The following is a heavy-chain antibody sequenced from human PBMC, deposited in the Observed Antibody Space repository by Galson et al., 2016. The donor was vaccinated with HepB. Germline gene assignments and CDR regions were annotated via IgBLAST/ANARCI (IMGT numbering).Heavy chain of an antibody. Sequence: SLRLSCAASGLTVRDYDMDWVRQAPGKGLEWVGRFENNANSHTILYAASVRGRFSISRDASRNSLDLEMNSLKTDDTAVYFCARRGTAGGLDLWGQGTMVAVSS. CDR1: GLTVRDYD. D-gene: IGHD1-7*01. CDR2: FENNANSHTI. J-gene: IGHJ3*01. V-gene: IGHV3-72*01. CDR3: ARRGTAGGLDL.